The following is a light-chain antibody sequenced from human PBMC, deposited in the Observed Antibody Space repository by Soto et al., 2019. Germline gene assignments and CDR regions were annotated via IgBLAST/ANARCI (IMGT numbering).Light chain of an antibody. CDR1: SSNIGSNY. V-gene: IGLV1-47*01. CDR3: AAWDDSLWV. Sequence: SVLTQPPSASGTPGQRVTISCSGSSSNIGSNYVYWYQQLPGTAPKLLIYRNNQRPSGVPDRFSGSKSGTSASLAISGLRSEDEADYYCAAWDDSLWVFGGGTKLTVL. J-gene: IGLJ3*02. CDR2: RNN.